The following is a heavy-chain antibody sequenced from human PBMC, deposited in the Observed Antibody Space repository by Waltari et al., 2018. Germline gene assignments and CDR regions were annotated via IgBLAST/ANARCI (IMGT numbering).Heavy chain of an antibody. V-gene: IGHV4-34*01. CDR3: ARVGCSSTSCYFRYYYYYGMDV. CDR1: GGSFSGYY. Sequence: QVQLQQWGAGLLKPSETLSLTCAVYGGSFSGYYWSWIRQPPGKGLEWIGEINHSGSTNYTPSLKSRVTISVDTSKNQFSLKLSSVTAADTAVYYCARVGCSSTSCYFRYYYYYGMDVWGQGTTVTVSS. CDR2: INHSGST. J-gene: IGHJ6*02. D-gene: IGHD2-2*01.